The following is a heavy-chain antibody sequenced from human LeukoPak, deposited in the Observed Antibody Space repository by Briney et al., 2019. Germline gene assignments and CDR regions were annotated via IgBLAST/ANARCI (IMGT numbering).Heavy chain of an antibody. J-gene: IGHJ4*02. Sequence: GASVKVSCKASGYTFTSYGISWVRQAPGQGLEWMGWISAYNGNTNYAQKLQGRVTMTTDTSTSTAYMELRSLRSDDTAVYYCARAHQQTYSSGWYAGWGQGTLVTVSS. D-gene: IGHD6-19*01. CDR1: GYTFTSYG. V-gene: IGHV1-18*01. CDR2: ISAYNGNT. CDR3: ARAHQQTYSSGWYAG.